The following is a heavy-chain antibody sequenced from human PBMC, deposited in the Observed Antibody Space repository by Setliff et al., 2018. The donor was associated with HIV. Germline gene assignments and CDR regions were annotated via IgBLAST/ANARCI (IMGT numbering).Heavy chain of an antibody. J-gene: IGHJ6*03. Sequence: GGSLRLPCAAPGFTFSSYAMHWVRQAPGKGLEYVSAISSNGSSTYYADSVKGRFTISRDNSKNTLYLQMSSLRAEDTAVYYCVKARVDGDYYYYYYMDVWGKGTTVTVSS. CDR3: VKARVDGDYYYYYYMDV. CDR1: GFTFSSYA. D-gene: IGHD4-17*01. V-gene: IGHV3-64D*09. CDR2: ISSNGSST.